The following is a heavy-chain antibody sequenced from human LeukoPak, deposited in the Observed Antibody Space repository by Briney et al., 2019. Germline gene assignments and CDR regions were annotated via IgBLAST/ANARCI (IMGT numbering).Heavy chain of an antibody. Sequence: PSETLSLTCSVSGTSVNTYYWSWIRPPPGKALEWIGFVHYSGGTSYPPSLRGRVTISLDTPKNQSSLRLTSVTAADTAVYYCAKQSWSLFDPCGQGTLVTVSS. V-gene: IGHV4-59*08. D-gene: IGHD6-13*01. J-gene: IGHJ5*02. CDR1: GTSVNTYY. CDR2: VHYSGGT. CDR3: AKQSWSLFDP.